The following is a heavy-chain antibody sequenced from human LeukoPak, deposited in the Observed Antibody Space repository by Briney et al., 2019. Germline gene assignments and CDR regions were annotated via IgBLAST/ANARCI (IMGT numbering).Heavy chain of an antibody. CDR1: GFTFSSYG. D-gene: IGHD3-10*01. CDR3: ARDARLLWFGELPGYYFDY. CDR2: IRYDGSNK. V-gene: IGHV3-30*02. Sequence: GGSLRLSCAASGFTFSSYGMHWVRQAPGKGLEWVAFIRYDGSNKYYADSVKGRFTISRDNSKNTLYLQMNSLRAEDTAVYYCARDARLLWFGELPGYYFDYWGQGTLVTVSS. J-gene: IGHJ4*02.